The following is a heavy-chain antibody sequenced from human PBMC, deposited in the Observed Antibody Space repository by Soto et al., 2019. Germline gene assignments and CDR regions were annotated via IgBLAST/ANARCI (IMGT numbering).Heavy chain of an antibody. CDR1: SCSMSSSNW. CDR3: ARARYQLLHPYYYGMDV. J-gene: IGHJ6*02. D-gene: IGHD2-2*01. V-gene: IGHV4-4*02. Sequence: SSETLSLTCAVSSCSMSSSNWSRWVRQPPGKGLEWIGEIYHSGSTNYNPSLKSRVTISVDTSRNQVSLKLSSVTAADSAVYFCARARYQLLHPYYYGMDVWGQGTTVTVSS. CDR2: IYHSGST.